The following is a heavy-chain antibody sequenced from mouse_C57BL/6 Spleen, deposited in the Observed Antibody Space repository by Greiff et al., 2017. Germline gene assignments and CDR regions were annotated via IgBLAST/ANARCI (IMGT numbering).Heavy chain of an antibody. Sequence: VQLKESGPGLVKPSQSLSLTCSVTGYSITSGYYWNWIRQFPGNKLEWMGYISYDGSNNYNPSLKNRISITRDTSKNQFFLKLNSVTTEDTATYYCARRGGNSAWFAYWGQGTLVTVSA. CDR2: ISYDGSN. V-gene: IGHV3-6*01. J-gene: IGHJ3*01. CDR3: ARRGGNSAWFAY. CDR1: GYSITSGYY. D-gene: IGHD2-1*01.